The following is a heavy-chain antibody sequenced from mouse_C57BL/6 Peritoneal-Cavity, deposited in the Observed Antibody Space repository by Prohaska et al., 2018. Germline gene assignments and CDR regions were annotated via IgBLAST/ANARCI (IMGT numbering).Heavy chain of an antibody. Sequence: PGASVKISCKASGYAFSSSWMNWVKQRPGKGLEWIGRIYPGDGDTNYNGKFKGKATLTADKSSSTAYMQLSSLTSEDSVVYFCARGEGAWFAYLGQGTLVTVAA. D-gene: IGHD3-1*01. CDR1: GYAFSSSW. CDR2: IYPGDGDT. J-gene: IGHJ3*01. V-gene: IGHV1-82*01. CDR3: ARGEGAWFAY.